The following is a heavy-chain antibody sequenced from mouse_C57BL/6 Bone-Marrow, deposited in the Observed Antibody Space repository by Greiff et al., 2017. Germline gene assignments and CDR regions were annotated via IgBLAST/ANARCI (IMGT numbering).Heavy chain of an antibody. D-gene: IGHD2-10*02. CDR2: ISSGSSTI. J-gene: IGHJ1*03. V-gene: IGHV5-17*01. CDR3: ARRDSIYWYFDV. CDR1: GFTFSDYG. Sequence: EVKLMESGGGLVKPGGSLKLSCAASGFTFSDYGMHWVRQAPEKGLEWVAYISSGSSTIYYADTVKGRFTISRDNAKTTLFMQMTSVRSEDTAMYYSARRDSIYWYFDVWGTGTTVTVSS.